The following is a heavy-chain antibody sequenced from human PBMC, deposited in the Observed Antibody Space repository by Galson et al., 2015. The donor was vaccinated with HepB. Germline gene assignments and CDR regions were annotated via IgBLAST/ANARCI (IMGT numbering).Heavy chain of an antibody. CDR1: GYTFTNYG. Sequence: SVKVSCKASGYTFTNYGISWVRQAPGQGLEWMGWISTYNGNTNYEQKLQGRVTMTTDTSTSTAYMELRSLRSDDTAVYYCAREMGVDYDFWSGYRTSKGFDYWSRRTLGTVSS. CDR2: ISTYNGNT. V-gene: IGHV1-18*01. J-gene: IGHJ4*02. CDR3: AREMGVDYDFWSGYRTSKGFDY. D-gene: IGHD3-3*01.